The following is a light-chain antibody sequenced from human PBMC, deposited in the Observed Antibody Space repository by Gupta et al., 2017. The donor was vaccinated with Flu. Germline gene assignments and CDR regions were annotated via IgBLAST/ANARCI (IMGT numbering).Light chain of an antibody. Sequence: DIQMTQSPSSLSASVGDRVTITCRASQTISIYLNWYQQKPGKAPKFLIYAASSLQSGVPSRFSGSGSGTDFTLTISNLQPEDFATYYCQQSYSTLYTFGQGTKIEIK. CDR2: AAS. CDR3: QQSYSTLYT. V-gene: IGKV1-39*01. J-gene: IGKJ2*01. CDR1: QTISIY.